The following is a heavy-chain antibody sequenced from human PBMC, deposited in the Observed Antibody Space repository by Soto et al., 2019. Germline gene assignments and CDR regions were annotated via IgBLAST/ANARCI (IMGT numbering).Heavy chain of an antibody. CDR3: ARSPPVIGANWFDP. J-gene: IGHJ5*02. Sequence: SQTLSLTCAISGDSVSSDSAAWNWIRQSPSRGLEWLGRTYYRSKWYNDYAVSVKSRITINPDTSTNQFSLQLNSVTPEDTVVYYCARSPPVIGANWFDPWGQGTLVTVSS. CDR2: TYYRSKWYN. D-gene: IGHD1-26*01. CDR1: GDSVSSDSAA. V-gene: IGHV6-1*01.